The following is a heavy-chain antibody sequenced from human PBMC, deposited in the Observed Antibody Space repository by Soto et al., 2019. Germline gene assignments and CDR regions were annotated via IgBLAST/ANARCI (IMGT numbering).Heavy chain of an antibody. V-gene: IGHV3-30-3*01. CDR3: ARDGLPDAFRSGGYWFDP. Sequence: QVHLVESGGGVVQPGRSLRLSCAASGFTFSTFALHWGRQAPGEGLEWVALISHDGRIEKYADSVKGRFTISRDNSKNTLYMQMDSLRLEDTGVYYCARDGLPDAFRSGGYWFDPWGQGTQVIVSS. J-gene: IGHJ5*02. CDR1: GFTFSTFA. D-gene: IGHD3-3*01. CDR2: ISHDGRIE.